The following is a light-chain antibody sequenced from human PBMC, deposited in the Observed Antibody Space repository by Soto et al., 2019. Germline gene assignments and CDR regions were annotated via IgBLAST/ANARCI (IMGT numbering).Light chain of an antibody. CDR3: SSHAGNNNYV. J-gene: IGLJ1*01. Sequence: QSVLTQPRSVCGSVGQAVTISCTGTSSDVGAYNYVSWYQQHPGKAPKLMIYEVSKRPSGVPDRFSGSKSGYTASLTVSGLQAEDEADYYCSSHAGNNNYVFGTGTKVTVL. V-gene: IGLV2-8*01. CDR2: EVS. CDR1: SSDVGAYNY.